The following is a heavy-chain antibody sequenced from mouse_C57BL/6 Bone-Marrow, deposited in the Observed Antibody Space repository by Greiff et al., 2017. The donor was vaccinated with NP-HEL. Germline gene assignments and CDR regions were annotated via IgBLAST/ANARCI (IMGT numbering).Heavy chain of an antibody. CDR3: AKSTRFAY. V-gene: IGHV1-72*01. Sequence: QVQLQQPGAELVKPGASVKLSCKASGYTFTSYWMHGVKQRPGRGLEWIGRIDPNSGGTKYNEKFKTKATLHVDQPSTTAYMQLSSLTSEYSAVYYCAKSTRFAYWGQGTLVTVSA. D-gene: IGHD2-14*01. CDR2: IDPNSGGT. J-gene: IGHJ3*01. CDR1: GYTFTSYW.